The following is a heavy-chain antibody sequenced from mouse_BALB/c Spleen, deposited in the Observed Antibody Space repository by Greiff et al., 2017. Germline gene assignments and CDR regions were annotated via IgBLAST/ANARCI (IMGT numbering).Heavy chain of an antibody. D-gene: IGHD4-1*01. V-gene: IGHV5-4*02. CDR3: ARDLLTGTRGYFDV. CDR2: ISDGGSYT. CDR1: GFTFSDYY. Sequence: EVKVEESGGGLVKPGGSLKLSCAASGFTFSDYYMYWVRQTPEKRLEWVATISDGGSYTYYPDSVKGRFTISRDNAKNNLYLQMSSLKSEDTAMYYCARDLLTGTRGYFDVWGAGTTVTVSS. J-gene: IGHJ1*01.